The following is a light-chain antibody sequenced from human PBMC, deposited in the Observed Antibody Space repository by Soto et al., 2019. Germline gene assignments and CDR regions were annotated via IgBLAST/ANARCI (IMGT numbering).Light chain of an antibody. CDR2: EDS. CDR3: CSYAGSSSAYV. J-gene: IGLJ1*01. CDR1: SSNVGSYNV. V-gene: IGLV2-23*01. Sequence: QSVLTQPASVSGSPGQSITISGTGTSSNVGSYNVVSWYQQHPGKAPKLLIYEDSKRPSGVSDRFSGSKSGNTASLTISGLQAEDEADYHCCSYAGSSSAYVFGTRTKVTVL.